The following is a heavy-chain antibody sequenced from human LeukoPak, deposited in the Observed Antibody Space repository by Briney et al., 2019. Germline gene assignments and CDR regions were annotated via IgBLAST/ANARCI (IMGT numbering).Heavy chain of an antibody. V-gene: IGHV4-34*01. D-gene: IGHD3-16*02. CDR3: ARVLYDYVWGNYRSEYFDY. Sequence: PSETLSLTCGVSGGSFSGYFWTWIRQPPGKGLEWIGEINYSGITKYNPSLKSRVTISVDTSKNQCSLKLPSVTAADTAVYYCARVLYDYVWGNYRSEYFDYWPRGTLVTVPT. J-gene: IGHJ4*02. CDR1: GGSFSGYF. CDR2: INYSGIT.